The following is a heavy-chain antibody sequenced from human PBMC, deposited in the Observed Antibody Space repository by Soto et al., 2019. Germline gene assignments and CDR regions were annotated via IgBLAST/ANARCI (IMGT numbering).Heavy chain of an antibody. CDR2: ISAYNGDT. CDR1: GYTFARYG. D-gene: IGHD3-10*01. V-gene: IGHV1-18*01. Sequence: ASVKVSCKSSGYTFARYGLSWVRQTPGQGLEWMGWISAYNGDTKYALKLQGRVYMTADTSTNTAYMELRSLRSDDTAVYYCARDALHGSGTYYYYYNGMDVWGLGTTVTVSS. J-gene: IGHJ6*02. CDR3: ARDALHGSGTYYYYYNGMDV.